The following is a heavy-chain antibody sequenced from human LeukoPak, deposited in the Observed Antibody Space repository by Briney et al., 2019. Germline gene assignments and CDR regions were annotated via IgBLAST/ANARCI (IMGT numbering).Heavy chain of an antibody. CDR2: ITGNGVYT. Sequence: GGSLRLSCAASGFSFNNYGMFWVRQAPGAGLEWVSGITGNGVYTYYADSVKGRFTISRDNSKSTLSLQMNSLRAEDTAVYYCAKSYCGGDCGWGPGTLVTVSS. D-gene: IGHD2-21*02. CDR1: GFSFNNYG. V-gene: IGHV3-23*01. CDR3: AKSYCGGDCG. J-gene: IGHJ4*02.